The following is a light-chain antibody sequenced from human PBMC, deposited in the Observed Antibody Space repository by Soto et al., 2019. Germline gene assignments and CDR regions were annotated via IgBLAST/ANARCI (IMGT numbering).Light chain of an antibody. Sequence: QSALTQPASVSGSPGQSITISCTGTSSDVGSYNYVSWYQQYPGKAPKLMIYDVSNRASGVSYRFSGSKSGNTPSLTISGLQAEDEADYYCSSYTTISTHVVFGGGTKLTFL. CDR3: SSYTTISTHVV. V-gene: IGLV2-14*01. CDR2: DVS. J-gene: IGLJ2*01. CDR1: SSDVGSYNY.